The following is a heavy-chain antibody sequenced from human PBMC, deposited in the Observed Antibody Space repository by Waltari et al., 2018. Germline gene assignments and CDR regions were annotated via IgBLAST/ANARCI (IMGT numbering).Heavy chain of an antibody. CDR3: GRLTMLHYFDY. V-gene: IGHV4-31*03. CDR1: GGSISSGGYY. J-gene: IGHJ4*02. CDR2: IYYSGRT. D-gene: IGHD1-1*01. Sequence: QVQLQESGPGLVKPSQTLSLTCTVPGGSISSGGYYWSWIRHHPGKVLEWIGYIYYSGRTYYNPSIKSRVTIAVDTSKNQFALKLSSVAAADTAVYYCGRLTMLHYFDYWGQGTLVTVSS.